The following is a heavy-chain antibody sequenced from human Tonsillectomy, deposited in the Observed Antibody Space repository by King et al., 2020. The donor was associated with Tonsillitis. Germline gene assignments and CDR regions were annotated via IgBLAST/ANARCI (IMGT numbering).Heavy chain of an antibody. D-gene: IGHD3-16*01. V-gene: IGHV3-64D*06. CDR2: IHDNGVGT. Sequence: VQLVESGGGLVQPGGSLRLFCSASGFTFSSCAMHWVRQAPGKGLEYVSTIHDNGVGTYYSDSVKGRFTISRDNSESTLFLQMSSLRPEDTAVYYCVKDLIGTYSFDFWGQGALVTVSS. J-gene: IGHJ4*02. CDR1: GFTFSSCA. CDR3: VKDLIGTYSFDF.